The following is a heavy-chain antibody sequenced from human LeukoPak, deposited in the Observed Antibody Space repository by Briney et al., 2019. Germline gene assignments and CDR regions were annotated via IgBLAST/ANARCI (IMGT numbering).Heavy chain of an antibody. J-gene: IGHJ5*02. CDR2: IYYSGST. CDR1: GGSISSGDYY. CDR3: ASLYCSRTSCYFLDP. V-gene: IGHV4-30-4*01. Sequence: SETLSLTCTVSGGSISSGDYYWSWIRQPPGKGLEWIGYIYYSGSTYYNPSLKSRVTISVDTSKNQFSLKLSSVTAADTAVYYCASLYCSRTSCYFLDPWGQGTLVIVSS. D-gene: IGHD2-2*01.